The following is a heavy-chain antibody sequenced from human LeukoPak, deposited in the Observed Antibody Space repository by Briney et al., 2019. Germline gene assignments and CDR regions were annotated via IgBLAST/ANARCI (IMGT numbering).Heavy chain of an antibody. CDR3: ASCIAVAGCYYYYMDV. CDR1: GFTFSSYG. V-gene: IGHV3-33*01. J-gene: IGHJ6*03. D-gene: IGHD6-19*01. CDR2: IWYDGSNK. Sequence: PGGSLRLSCAASGFTFSSYGMHWDRQAPGKGLEWVAVIWYDGSNKYYADSVKGRFTISRDNSKNTLYLQMNSLRAEDTAVYYCASCIAVAGCYYYYMDVWGKGTTVTVSS.